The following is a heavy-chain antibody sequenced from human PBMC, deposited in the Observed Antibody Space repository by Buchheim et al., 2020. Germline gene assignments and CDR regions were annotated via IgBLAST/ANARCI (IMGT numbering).Heavy chain of an antibody. J-gene: IGHJ4*02. CDR2: LSPDGSDK. V-gene: IGHV3-7*01. D-gene: IGHD2-15*01. Sequence: EMQLVESGGGLVQPGGSLRVSCEVSGFIFSSYWMSWFRQVPGKGLEWVAVLSPDGSDKYYLDSVKGRFTISRDNAKNSLYLQMNSLRPEDTAVYYCAKNAMGWHDYWGQGTL. CDR1: GFIFSSYW. CDR3: AKNAMGWHDY.